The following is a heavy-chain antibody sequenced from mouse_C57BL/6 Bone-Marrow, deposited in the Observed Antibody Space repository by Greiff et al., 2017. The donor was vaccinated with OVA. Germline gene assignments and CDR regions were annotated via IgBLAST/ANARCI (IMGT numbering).Heavy chain of an antibody. CDR2: ISYDGSN. J-gene: IGHJ1*03. D-gene: IGHD1-1*01. CDR3: AREGIYYYGSSYGWYFDV. CDR1: GYSITSGYY. V-gene: IGHV3-6*01. Sequence: EVKLQESGPGLVKPSQSLSLTCSVTGYSITSGYYWNWIRQFPGNKLEWMGYISYDGSNNYNPSLKNRISITRDTSKNQFFLKLNSVTTEDTATYYCAREGIYYYGSSYGWYFDVWGTGTTVTVSS.